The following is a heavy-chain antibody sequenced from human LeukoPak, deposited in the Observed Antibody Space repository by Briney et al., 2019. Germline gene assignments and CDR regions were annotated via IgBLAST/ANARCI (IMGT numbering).Heavy chain of an antibody. Sequence: GGSLRLSCAASGFTFSSYSMNWVRQAPGKGLEWVSSISSSRSYIFYADSVKGRFTISRDNAKNSLYLQMNSLRAEDTAVYYCARRLASGWCGMDVWGQGTTVTVS. CDR2: ISSSRSYI. CDR1: GFTFSSYS. V-gene: IGHV3-21*01. CDR3: ARRLASGWCGMDV. J-gene: IGHJ6*02. D-gene: IGHD6-19*01.